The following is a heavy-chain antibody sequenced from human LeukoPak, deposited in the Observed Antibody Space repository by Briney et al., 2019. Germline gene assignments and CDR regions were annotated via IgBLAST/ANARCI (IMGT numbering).Heavy chain of an antibody. V-gene: IGHV3-21*01. Sequence: GGSLRLSCAASGFTFSSYSMNWVRQAPGKGLEWVSSISSSSSYIYYADSVKGRFTISRDNAKNSLYLQMNSLRAEDTAVYYCARERWIAAAGYYYYYMDVWGKGTTVTISS. CDR3: ARERWIAAAGYYYYYMDV. CDR2: ISSSSSYI. D-gene: IGHD6-13*01. CDR1: GFTFSSYS. J-gene: IGHJ6*03.